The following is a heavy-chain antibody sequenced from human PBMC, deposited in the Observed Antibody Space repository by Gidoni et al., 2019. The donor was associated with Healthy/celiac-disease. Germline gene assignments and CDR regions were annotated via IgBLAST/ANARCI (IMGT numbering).Heavy chain of an antibody. J-gene: IGHJ4*02. V-gene: IGHV3-7*03. CDR3: ARVNYYDSSGYPRPFYYFDY. CDR1: GFTFSRSW. Sequence: EVQLVESGGGLVQPGGSLRLSCAASGFTFSRSWMSWVRQAPGKGLEWVANIKQDGSEKYYVDSVKGRFTISRDNAKNSLYLQMNSLRAEDTAVYYCARVNYYDSSGYPRPFYYFDYWGQGTLVTVSS. D-gene: IGHD3-22*01. CDR2: IKQDGSEK.